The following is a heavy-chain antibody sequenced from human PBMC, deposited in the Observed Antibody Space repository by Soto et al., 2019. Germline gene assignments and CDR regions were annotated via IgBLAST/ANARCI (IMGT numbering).Heavy chain of an antibody. D-gene: IGHD6-19*01. CDR2: MNPNSGNT. Sequence: QVQLVQSGAEVKKPGASVKVSCKASGYTFTRYDINWVRQATGQGLEWMGWMNPNSGNTGYAQKFQGRVTMTRNTSISTAYMEPSSLRSEDTAVYYCARGWQQCLTRGMDVWGQGTTVTVSS. CDR1: GYTFTRYD. J-gene: IGHJ6*02. CDR3: ARGWQQCLTRGMDV. V-gene: IGHV1-8*01.